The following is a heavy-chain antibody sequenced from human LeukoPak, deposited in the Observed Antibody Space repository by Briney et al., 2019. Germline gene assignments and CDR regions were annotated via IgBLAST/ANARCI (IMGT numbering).Heavy chain of an antibody. D-gene: IGHD4-11*01. CDR1: GGSISSSSYY. Sequence: PSETLSLTCTVSGGSISSSSYYWGWIRQPPGKGLEWIGSIYYSGSTYYNPSLKSRVTISVDTSKNQFSLKPSSVTAADTAVYYCARAVTTVERDYYYMDVWGKGTTVTVSS. J-gene: IGHJ6*03. V-gene: IGHV4-39*01. CDR2: IYYSGST. CDR3: ARAVTTVERDYYYMDV.